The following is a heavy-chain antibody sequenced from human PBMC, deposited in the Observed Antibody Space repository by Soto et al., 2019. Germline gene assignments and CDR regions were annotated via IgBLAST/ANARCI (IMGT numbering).Heavy chain of an antibody. Sequence: QVQLQESGPGLVKPSGTLSLTCAVSGGSISSSNWWTWVRQPPGKGLEWVGEIYHSGSTNYNPSLKSRVTISKDNSKNQFSLKRSSVTAAETAVYYCATRATYSYDSSGFYWGQGTLVTVSS. CDR2: IYHSGST. J-gene: IGHJ4*02. V-gene: IGHV4-4*02. D-gene: IGHD3-22*01. CDR3: ATRATYSYDSSGFY. CDR1: GGSISSSNW.